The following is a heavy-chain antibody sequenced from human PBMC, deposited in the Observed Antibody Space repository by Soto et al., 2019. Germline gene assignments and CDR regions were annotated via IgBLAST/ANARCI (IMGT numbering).Heavy chain of an antibody. CDR2: ISWNSGTI. D-gene: IGHD2-8*02. J-gene: IGHJ6*02. CDR1: GFSFDDYA. V-gene: IGHV3-9*01. CDR3: AKSTGGTANGMGV. Sequence: EVQVVESGGGLVQPGRSLRLSCAASGFSFDDYAMHWVRQAPGKGLEWVSGISWNSGTIGYADSVKGRFTISRDKAKNSLYLQMKSLRAEDTALYYCAKSTGGTANGMGVWGQGTTVTVSS.